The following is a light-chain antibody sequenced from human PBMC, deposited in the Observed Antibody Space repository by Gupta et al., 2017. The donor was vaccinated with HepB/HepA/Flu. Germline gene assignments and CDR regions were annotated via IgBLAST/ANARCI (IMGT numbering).Light chain of an antibody. CDR2: WAS. Sequence: DIVMTQSPDSMVVSLGERATINCKSSQSVLYTSNNKNYLAWYQQKPGQPPKLLIYWASTRESVVPDRFSCGWSGTDFTLTISILQAEDVAVYSCHQYYRPSPTFGQGTKLEIK. J-gene: IGKJ2*01. CDR1: QSVLYTSNNKNY. CDR3: HQYYRPSPT. V-gene: IGKV4-1*01.